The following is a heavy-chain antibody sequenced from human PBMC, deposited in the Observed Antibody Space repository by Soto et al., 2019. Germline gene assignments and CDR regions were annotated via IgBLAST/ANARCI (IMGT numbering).Heavy chain of an antibody. CDR2: IIPIFGTA. CDR1: GGTFISYA. J-gene: IGHJ5*02. D-gene: IGHD3-3*01. Sequence: SVKVSCKASGGTFISYAISWVRQAPGQGLEWMGGIIPIFGTANYAQKFQGRVTITADESTSTAYMELSSLRSEDTAVYYCARVLGTIFGVVLGWFDPWGQGTLVTVSS. CDR3: ARVLGTIFGVVLGWFDP. V-gene: IGHV1-69*13.